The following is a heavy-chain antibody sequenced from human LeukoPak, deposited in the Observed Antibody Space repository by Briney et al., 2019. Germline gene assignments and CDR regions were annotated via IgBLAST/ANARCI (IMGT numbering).Heavy chain of an antibody. V-gene: IGHV3-11*01. J-gene: IGHJ3*02. CDR2: ISRSGSTI. D-gene: IGHD2-15*01. CDR1: GFTFSDYY. CDR3: AEDMGYCCSYYCIGSDFGI. Sequence: AGSLTLSCAASGFTFSDYYMSWIRQAPGKGLEWISYISRSGSTIFYADSVKGRLTIARHNAKHSLYLQMNSLRAEDAVMYCWAEDMGYCCSYYCIGSDFGIWG.